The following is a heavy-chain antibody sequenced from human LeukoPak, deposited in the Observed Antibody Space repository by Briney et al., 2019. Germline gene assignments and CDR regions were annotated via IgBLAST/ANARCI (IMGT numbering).Heavy chain of an antibody. CDR1: GGSFSGYY. Sequence: PSETLSLTCAVYGGSFSGYYWSWIRQPPAKGLEWIGEINHSGSTNYNPSLKSRVTISVDTSKNQFSLKLSSVTAADTAVYYCARVLVSYQLLHDWFDPWGQGTLVTVSS. D-gene: IGHD2-2*01. CDR3: ARVLVSYQLLHDWFDP. J-gene: IGHJ5*02. CDR2: INHSGST. V-gene: IGHV4-34*01.